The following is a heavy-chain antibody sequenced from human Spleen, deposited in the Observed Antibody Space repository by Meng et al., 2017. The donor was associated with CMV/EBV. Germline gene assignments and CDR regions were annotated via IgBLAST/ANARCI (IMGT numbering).Heavy chain of an antibody. CDR3: AHSKAGGLYGMDV. Sequence: ASVKVSCKASGYTFTSYDVNWVRQATGQGLEWMGWMNPNSGHTGYPQKFQGRVSMTRDTSISTAYMELSRLKSDDTAVYYCAHSKAGGLYGMDVWGQGTTVTVSS. CDR1: GYTFTSYD. V-gene: IGHV1-8*02. J-gene: IGHJ6*02. CDR2: MNPNSGHT. D-gene: IGHD3-10*01.